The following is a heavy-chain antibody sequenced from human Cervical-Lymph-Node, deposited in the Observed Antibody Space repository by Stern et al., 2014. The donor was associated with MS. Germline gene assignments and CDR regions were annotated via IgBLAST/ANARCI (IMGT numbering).Heavy chain of an antibody. CDR2: IGYDGSNK. V-gene: IGHV3-33*01. D-gene: IGHD3-3*01. Sequence: QVQLAESGGGVVQPGRSLRLSCAASGFTFSSYGMHWVRQAPGKGLEWVAVIGYDGSNKYYADSVKGRFTISRDNSKNTLYLQMNSLRAEDTAVYYCARGYYDFFWGQGTLVTVSS. J-gene: IGHJ4*02. CDR3: ARGYYDFF. CDR1: GFTFSSYG.